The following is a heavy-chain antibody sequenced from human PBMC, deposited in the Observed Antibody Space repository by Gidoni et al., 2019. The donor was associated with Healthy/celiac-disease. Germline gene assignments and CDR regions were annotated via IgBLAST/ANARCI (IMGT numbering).Heavy chain of an antibody. Sequence: QVQLVESGGGVVHPGRSLRLSCAACGFTFSSYAMHWVRQAPGKGLEWVAVITYDGSNKYYADSVKGRFTISRDNSKNTLYLQMNSLGAEDTAVYYCAREALVMELYGMDVWGQGTTVTVSS. D-gene: IGHD2-15*01. CDR2: ITYDGSNK. CDR3: AREALVMELYGMDV. V-gene: IGHV3-30-3*01. CDR1: GFTFSSYA. J-gene: IGHJ6*02.